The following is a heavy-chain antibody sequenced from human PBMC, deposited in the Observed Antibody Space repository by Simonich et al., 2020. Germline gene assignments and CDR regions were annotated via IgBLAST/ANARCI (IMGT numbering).Heavy chain of an antibody. Sequence: QLQLQESGPGLVKPSETLSLTCTVSGGSISSSSYYWGWIRQPPGKGLEWIGSFYYSGSPSTNPPLKSRVTISVDTSKNQFSLKLSSVTAADTAVYYCARQRVLMVYAIDYWGQGTLVTVSS. V-gene: IGHV4-39*01. CDR1: GGSISSSSYY. D-gene: IGHD2-8*01. J-gene: IGHJ4*02. CDR2: FYYSGSP. CDR3: ARQRVLMVYAIDY.